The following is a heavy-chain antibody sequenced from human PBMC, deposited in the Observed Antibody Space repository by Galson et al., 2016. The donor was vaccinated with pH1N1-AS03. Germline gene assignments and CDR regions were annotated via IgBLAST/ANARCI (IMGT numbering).Heavy chain of an antibody. Sequence: SAISGDSASSNIYAWNWIRQSPSGGLEWLGRTYWRSKWYNDSAVSVTSRITINPDTYKNQCSPQLNSVTPEDTAVYYCARGRDSAFDIWGQGTMATVSS. V-gene: IGHV6-1*01. CDR2: TYWRSKWYN. CDR3: ARGRDSAFDI. CDR1: GDSASSNIYA. D-gene: IGHD3/OR15-3a*01. J-gene: IGHJ3*02.